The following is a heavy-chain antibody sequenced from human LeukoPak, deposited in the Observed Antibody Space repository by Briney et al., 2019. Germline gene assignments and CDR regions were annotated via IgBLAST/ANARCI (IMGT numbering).Heavy chain of an antibody. CDR3: ARGVAAAGNATPSDY. V-gene: IGHV4-34*01. J-gene: IGHJ4*02. Sequence: SETLSLTCAVYGGSFSGYYWSWIRQPPGKGLEWIGEINHSGSTNYNPCLKSRVTISVDTSKNQFSLKLSSMTAADTAVYYCARGVAAAGNATPSDYGGQGTLVTVSS. D-gene: IGHD6-13*01. CDR1: GGSFSGYY. CDR2: INHSGST.